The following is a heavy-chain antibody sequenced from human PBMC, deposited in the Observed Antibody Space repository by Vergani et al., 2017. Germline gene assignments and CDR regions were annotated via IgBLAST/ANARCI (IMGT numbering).Heavy chain of an antibody. D-gene: IGHD3-22*01. CDR3: ARDQHDSSGYPWYGMDV. V-gene: IGHV3-7*01. CDR2: IKQDGSEK. CDR1: GFTFSSYW. J-gene: IGHJ6*02. Sequence: VQLVESGGGLVKPGGSLRLSCAASGFTFSSYWMSWVRQAPGKGLEWVANIKQDGSEKYYVDSVKGRFTISRDNAKNSLYLQMNSLRAEDTAVYYCARDQHDSSGYPWYGMDVWGQGTTVTVSS.